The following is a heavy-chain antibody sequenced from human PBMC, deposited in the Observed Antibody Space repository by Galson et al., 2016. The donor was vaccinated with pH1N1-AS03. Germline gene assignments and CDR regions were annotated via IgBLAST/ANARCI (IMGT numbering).Heavy chain of an antibody. Sequence: SVKVSCKASGGTFSRSTISWVRQAPGHGLEWMGRIIPIFNTINYAQKLRGRVTMTVDESTSTAYMDLSSLRYEDSAIYYCCVSVTPSSFTDAFDIWSQGTTVTVSS. CDR3: CVSVTPSSFTDAFDI. D-gene: IGHD5-18*01. CDR2: IIPIFNTI. J-gene: IGHJ3*02. V-gene: IGHV1-69*13. CDR1: GGTFSRST.